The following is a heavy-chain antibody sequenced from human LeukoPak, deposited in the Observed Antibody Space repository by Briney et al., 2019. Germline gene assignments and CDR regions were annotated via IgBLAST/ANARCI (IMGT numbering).Heavy chain of an antibody. Sequence: GGSLRLSCAASGFTFSSYAMSWVRQAPGKGLEWVSAISGSGGSIYYADSVKGRFTISRDNSKNTLYLQMNSLRAEDTAVYYCAKDRGTMVRGVTIFDYWGQGTLVTVSS. CDR3: AKDRGTMVRGVTIFDY. CDR1: GFTFSSYA. CDR2: ISGSGGSI. D-gene: IGHD3-10*01. V-gene: IGHV3-23*01. J-gene: IGHJ4*02.